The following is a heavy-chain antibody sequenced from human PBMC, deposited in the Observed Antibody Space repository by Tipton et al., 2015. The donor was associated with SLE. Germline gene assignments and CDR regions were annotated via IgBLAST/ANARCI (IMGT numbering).Heavy chain of an antibody. D-gene: IGHD7-27*01. Sequence: TLSLTCAVYGGSFSGYYWSWIRQPPGKGLEWIGEINHSGSTNYNPSLKSRVTISVDTSKNQFSLKLSSVTAADTAVYYCARPRYGDPFDAFDIWGQGTMVTVSS. CDR3: ARPRYGDPFDAFDI. V-gene: IGHV4-34*01. CDR2: INHSGST. CDR1: GGSFSGYY. J-gene: IGHJ3*02.